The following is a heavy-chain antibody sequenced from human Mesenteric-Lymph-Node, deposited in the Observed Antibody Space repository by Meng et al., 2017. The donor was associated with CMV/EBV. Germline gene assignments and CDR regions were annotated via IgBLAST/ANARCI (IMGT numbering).Heavy chain of an antibody. CDR1: GYSFTAHY. V-gene: IGHV1-2*02. D-gene: IGHD3-3*01. CDR2: INPHSGDT. J-gene: IGHJ4*02. CDR3: ARVTSISLDL. Sequence: SCKASGYSFTAHYMHWVRQAPGLGIEWMGWINPHSGDTKYAQKFQGRVTMTRDKSFTTAYMEVSRLGLDDTAVYYCARVTSISLDLWGQGTLVTVSS.